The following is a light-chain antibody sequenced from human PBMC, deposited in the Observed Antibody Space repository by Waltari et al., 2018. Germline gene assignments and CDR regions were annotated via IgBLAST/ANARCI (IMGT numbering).Light chain of an antibody. CDR3: QQLNSIPPT. Sequence: IQLTQSPSSLSASVGDRVTITCRASQGITSYLAWYQQKPGKAPNLLIYAASSLQSWVPSRFSCSGSGTDFTLTISSLQPEDFATYYCQQLNSIPPTFGGGTNVEIK. V-gene: IGKV1-9*01. CDR1: QGITSY. J-gene: IGKJ4*01. CDR2: AAS.